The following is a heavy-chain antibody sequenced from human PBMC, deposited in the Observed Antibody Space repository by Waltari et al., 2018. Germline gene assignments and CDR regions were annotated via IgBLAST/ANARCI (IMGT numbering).Heavy chain of an antibody. D-gene: IGHD3-16*01. CDR3: ARPAWGYSAYYFDY. Sequence: EVPLVQSGAEVKKPGESLKISCMGSGYSFTSYWIGWVCQVPGKGLEWLGIIYPGDSDTRYSPSFQGQVTISADKSISTAYLQWSSLKASDTAMYYCARPAWGYSAYYFDYWGQGTLVTVSS. V-gene: IGHV5-51*01. CDR2: IYPGDSDT. J-gene: IGHJ4*02. CDR1: GYSFTSYW.